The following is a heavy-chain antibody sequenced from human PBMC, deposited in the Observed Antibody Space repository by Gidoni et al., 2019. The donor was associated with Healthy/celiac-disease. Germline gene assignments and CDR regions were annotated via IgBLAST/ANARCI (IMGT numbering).Heavy chain of an antibody. D-gene: IGHD6-19*01. V-gene: IGHV1-69*04. CDR2: IIPILGIA. CDR1: GGTFSSYA. J-gene: IGHJ4*02. CDR3: ARDQGWAVAGTPDY. Sequence: QVQLVQSGAEVKKPGSSVKVSCKASGGTFSSYAISWVRQAPGQGLEWMGRIIPILGIANYAQKFQGRVTITADKSTSTAYMELSSLRSEDTAVYYCARDQGWAVAGTPDYWGQGTLVTVSS.